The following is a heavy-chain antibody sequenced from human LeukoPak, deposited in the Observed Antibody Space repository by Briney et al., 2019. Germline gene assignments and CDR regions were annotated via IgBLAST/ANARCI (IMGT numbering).Heavy chain of an antibody. J-gene: IGHJ4*02. CDR1: GGIFRSYA. Sequence: SVKVSCKASGGIFRSYAINWVRQAPGQGLEWLGRIIPIFDTPNYAQTFQGRVTISADKSTRTVYMELSSLRSEDTALYYCAKGSRLREAGSYRFWGQGTLVTVSS. V-gene: IGHV1-69*06. CDR3: AKGSRLREAGSYRF. D-gene: IGHD3-16*02. CDR2: IIPIFDTP.